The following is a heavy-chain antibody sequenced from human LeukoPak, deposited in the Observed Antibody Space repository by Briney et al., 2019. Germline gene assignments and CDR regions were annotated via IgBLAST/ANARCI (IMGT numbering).Heavy chain of an antibody. CDR1: GFIFSNYA. CDR3: VKVYPTVTTSSVLGS. Sequence: GGSLRLSCAASGFIFSNYAIHWVRQAPGKGLEWVAAVSYDGNLQHYADAVKGRFTVSRDNSKNTVFLQINSLRTEDSAVYWCVKVYPTVTTSSVLGSWGQGTLVTVSS. CDR2: VSYDGNLQ. D-gene: IGHD4-17*01. J-gene: IGHJ4*02. V-gene: IGHV3-30*18.